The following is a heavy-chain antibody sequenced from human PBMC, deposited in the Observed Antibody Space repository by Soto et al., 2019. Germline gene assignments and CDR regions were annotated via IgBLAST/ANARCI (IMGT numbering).Heavy chain of an antibody. CDR3: ARGGPAPYYDYGMDV. V-gene: IGHV1-18*01. Sequence: QVQLVQSGGEVKKPGASVKVSCKTSGYSFTTYGISWVRQAPGQGLEWMGWISAYNGNTNYAQKPQDRVAMTTDTTTSTAYMELRSLRSADTAVYYCARGGPAPYYDYGMDVWGQGSTVTVSS. CDR1: GYSFTTYG. CDR2: ISAYNGNT. J-gene: IGHJ6*02.